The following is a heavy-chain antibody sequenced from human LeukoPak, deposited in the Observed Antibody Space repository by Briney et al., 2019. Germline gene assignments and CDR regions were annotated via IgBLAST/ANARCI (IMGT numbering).Heavy chain of an antibody. V-gene: IGHV4-34*01. CDR2: INHSGST. Sequence: PSETLSLTCAVYGGSFSGCYWSWIRQPPGKGLEWIGEINHSGSTNYNPSLKSRVTISVDTSKNQFSLKLSSVTAADTAVYYCARGPPGRDCSSTSCPRYFDYRGQGTLVTVSS. CDR1: GGSFSGCY. CDR3: ARGPPGRDCSSTSCPRYFDY. D-gene: IGHD2-2*01. J-gene: IGHJ4*02.